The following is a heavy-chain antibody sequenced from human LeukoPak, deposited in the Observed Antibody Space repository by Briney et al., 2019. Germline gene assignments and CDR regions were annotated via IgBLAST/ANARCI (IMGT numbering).Heavy chain of an antibody. CDR3: ARDKSSSLALPIDY. CDR1: GFTFSSYA. CDR2: ISGSGGST. J-gene: IGHJ4*02. Sequence: PGGSLRLSCAASGFTFSSYAMSWVRQAPGKGLEWVSAISGSGGSTYYADSVKGRFTISRDNSKNTLYLQMNSLRAEDTAVYYCARDKSSSLALPIDYWGQGTLVTVSS. V-gene: IGHV3-23*01. D-gene: IGHD6-13*01.